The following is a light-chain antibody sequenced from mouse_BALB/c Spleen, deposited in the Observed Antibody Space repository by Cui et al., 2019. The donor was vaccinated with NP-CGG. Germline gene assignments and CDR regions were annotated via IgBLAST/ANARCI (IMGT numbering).Light chain of an antibody. J-gene: IGLJ1*01. Sequence: QAVVTQESELTTSLGETVTTACRSSTAAGHTSNHANWLQEKPDHLFTGLMGGTNTRAPGVPARLSGSLSGGKAALTITGAQTEDEAIYFCALWYSNHWVFGGGTKLTVL. CDR2: GTN. CDR1: TAAGHTSNH. V-gene: IGLV1*01. CDR3: ALWYSNHWV.